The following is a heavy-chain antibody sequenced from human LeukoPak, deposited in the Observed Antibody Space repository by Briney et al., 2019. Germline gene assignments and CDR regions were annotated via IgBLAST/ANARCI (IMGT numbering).Heavy chain of an antibody. CDR3: AKDFGIAVAGKGHGAFDI. CDR2: ISGSGGST. D-gene: IGHD6-19*01. J-gene: IGHJ3*02. CDR1: GFTFSSYA. Sequence: GGSLRLSCAASGFTFSSYAMSWVRQAPGKGLEWVSAISGSGGSTYYADSVKGRFTISRDNSKNTLYLQMNSLRAEDTAVYYCAKDFGIAVAGKGHGAFDIWGQGTMVTVSS. V-gene: IGHV3-23*01.